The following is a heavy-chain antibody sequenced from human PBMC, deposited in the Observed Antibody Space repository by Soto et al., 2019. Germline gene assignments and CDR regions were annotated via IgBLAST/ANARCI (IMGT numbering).Heavy chain of an antibody. CDR2: ISGSGGST. V-gene: IGHV3-23*01. D-gene: IGHD3-22*01. CDR1: GFTFSSYA. J-gene: IGHJ2*01. Sequence: EVQLLESGGALVQPGGSLRLSCAASGFTFSSYAMSCVRQAPGKGLEWVSAISGSGGSTYYADSVKGRFTISRDNSKNTLYLQMSSLRAVDTAVYDCAKPRSNDYYCDYWYVDLWGRGSLVTVCS. CDR3: AKPRSNDYYCDYWYVDL.